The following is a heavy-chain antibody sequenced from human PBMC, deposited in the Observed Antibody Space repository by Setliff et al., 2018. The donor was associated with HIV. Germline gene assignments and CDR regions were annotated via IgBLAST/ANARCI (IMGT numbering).Heavy chain of an antibody. D-gene: IGHD5-18*01. Sequence: PSETLSLTCTVSGGSISSGSYYWSWVRQPAGKGLEWIGRFYTSGSTNYNPSLKSRVTISVDTSKNQFSLKLSSVTAADTAVYYCARGGYSPFDGLDYWGQGTLVTAPQ. V-gene: IGHV4-61*02. J-gene: IGHJ4*02. CDR3: ARGGYSPFDGLDY. CDR2: FYTSGST. CDR1: GGSISSGSYY.